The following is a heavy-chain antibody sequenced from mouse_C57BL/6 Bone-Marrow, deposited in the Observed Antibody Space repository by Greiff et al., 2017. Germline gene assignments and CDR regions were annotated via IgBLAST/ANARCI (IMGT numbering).Heavy chain of an antibody. D-gene: IGHD1-1*01. V-gene: IGHV1-82*01. Sequence: VKLMESGPELVKPGASVKISCKASGYAFSSSWMNWVKQRPGKGLEWIGRIYPGDGDTNYNGKFKGKATLTADKSSSTAYMQLSSLTSEDSAVYFCASSTVVPDYWGQGTTLTVSS. CDR3: ASSTVVPDY. CDR2: IYPGDGDT. J-gene: IGHJ2*01. CDR1: GYAFSSSW.